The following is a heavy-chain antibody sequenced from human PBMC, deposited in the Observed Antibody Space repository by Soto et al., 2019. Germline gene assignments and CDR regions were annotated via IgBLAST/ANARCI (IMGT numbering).Heavy chain of an antibody. V-gene: IGHV1-46*01. D-gene: IGHD1-26*01. CDR2: INPRGGST. J-gene: IGHJ4*02. CDR3: ARDFPPWASPGYFDY. CDR1: GYTFTSYY. Sequence: QVQLVQSGAEVKKPGASVKVSCKASGYTFTSYYMHWVRQAPGQGLEWMGIINPRGGSTSYAQKFQGRVTMTRDTSTSTVYMELSSLRSEDTAVYYCARDFPPWASPGYFDYWGQGTLVTVSS.